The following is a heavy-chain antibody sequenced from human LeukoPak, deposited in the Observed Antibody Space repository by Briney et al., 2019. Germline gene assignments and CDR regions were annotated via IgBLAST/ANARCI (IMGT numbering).Heavy chain of an antibody. J-gene: IGHJ1*01. V-gene: IGHV1-69*13. CDR3: ARSPDRVVPAAIRYFQH. Sequence: SVKVSCKASGGTFSSYAISWVRQAPGQGLEWMGGIIPIFGTANYAQKFQGRVTITPDESTSTAYMELSSLRSEDTAVYYCARSPDRVVPAAIRYFQHWGQGTLVTVSS. CDR2: IIPIFGTA. D-gene: IGHD2-2*02. CDR1: GGTFSSYA.